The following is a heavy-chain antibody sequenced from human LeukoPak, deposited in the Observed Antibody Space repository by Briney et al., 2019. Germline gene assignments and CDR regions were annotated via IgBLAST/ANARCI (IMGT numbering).Heavy chain of an antibody. CDR3: ARDNGRGYPVYFGH. CDR1: GYTFTGHY. Sequence: ASVKVSCKASGYTFTGHYIHWVRQAPGQGLEWMGWINPIGGGTNYAQKFQGRVTMTRDTSITTAYMEMSSLRSDDTAVYYCARDNGRGYPVYFGHWGQGTLVTVAS. D-gene: IGHD3-22*01. J-gene: IGHJ4*02. CDR2: INPIGGGT. V-gene: IGHV1-2*02.